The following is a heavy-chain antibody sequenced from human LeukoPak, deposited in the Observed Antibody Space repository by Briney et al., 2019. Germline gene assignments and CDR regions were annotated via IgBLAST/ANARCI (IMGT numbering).Heavy chain of an antibody. V-gene: IGHV4-59*01. J-gene: IGHJ4*01. CDR3: ARFIGSSGYYDY. CDR2: IYSTGIT. CDR1: GGSISGYY. D-gene: IGHD3-22*01. Sequence: PSETLPLTCTVSGGSISGYYWSWIRQPPGKGLELIGYIYSTGITDYNPSLTSRVTISVDTSKNQFSLKLSSVTAADTAVYYCARFIGSSGYYDYWGHGTLVTVPS.